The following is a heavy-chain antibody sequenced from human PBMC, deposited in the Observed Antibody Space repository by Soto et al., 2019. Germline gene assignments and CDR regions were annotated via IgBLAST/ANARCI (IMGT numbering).Heavy chain of an antibody. D-gene: IGHD5-18*01. Sequence: ESLKISCKVSGYSFSSFWITWVGQMPGKGLEWMGRIDPSDSYANYSSSFQGHVTFSADKSINTAYLQWSSLKASDTAMYYCGRVRVDKAEGWFDPWGQGTLVTVSS. CDR3: GRVRVDKAEGWFDP. CDR1: GYSFSSFW. J-gene: IGHJ5*02. V-gene: IGHV5-10-1*01. CDR2: IDPSDSYA.